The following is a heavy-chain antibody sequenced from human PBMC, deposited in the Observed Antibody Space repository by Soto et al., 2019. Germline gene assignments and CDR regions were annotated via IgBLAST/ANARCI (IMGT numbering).Heavy chain of an antibody. D-gene: IGHD3-3*01. CDR2: ISSSSSYI. CDR3: ARDGDKGGYYYYYYMDV. V-gene: IGHV3-21*01. Sequence: EVQLVESGGGLVKPGGSLRLSCAASGFTFSSYSMNWVRQAPGKGLEWVSSISSSSSYIYYADSVKGRFTISRANAKNSLYLQMNSLRAEDTAVYYCARDGDKGGYYYYYYMDVWGKGTTVTVSS. J-gene: IGHJ6*03. CDR1: GFTFSSYS.